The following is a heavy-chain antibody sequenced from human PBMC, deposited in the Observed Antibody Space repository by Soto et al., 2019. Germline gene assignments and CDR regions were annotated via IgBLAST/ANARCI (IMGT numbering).Heavy chain of an antibody. CDR3: AYTFDTGSYDFGGFDL. Sequence: AASVKVSCKASGFTFSSSAIKWVRQARGQPLEWIGWIVVGSGKTDYTHNLQARVTITRDKSTSTAYMELSGLRSEDTAVDYCAYTFDTGSYDFGGFDLWGQGTLVTVSS. CDR1: GFTFSSSA. J-gene: IGHJ4*03. D-gene: IGHD3-22*01. CDR2: IVVGSGKT. V-gene: IGHV1-58*02.